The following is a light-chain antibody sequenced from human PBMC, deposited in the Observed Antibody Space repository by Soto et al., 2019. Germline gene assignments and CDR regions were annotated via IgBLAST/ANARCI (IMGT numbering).Light chain of an antibody. Sequence: DIQMTQSPSSLSASVGDRVTITCQASQDMSNYLNWYQQKPGKAPKLLIYDASNLETGVPSRFSGSGSGTDFTFTISSQQPEDIATYYCQQYDNLPPFTFGPGTKVDIK. V-gene: IGKV1-33*01. CDR3: QQYDNLPPFT. CDR2: DAS. J-gene: IGKJ3*01. CDR1: QDMSNY.